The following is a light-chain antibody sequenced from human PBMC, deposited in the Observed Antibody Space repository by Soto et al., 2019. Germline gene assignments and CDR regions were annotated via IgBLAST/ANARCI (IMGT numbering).Light chain of an antibody. CDR1: QTVNNNY. CDR3: QLYGSSPFT. Sequence: EIVLTQSPGTLSLSPGERATLSCRASQTVNNNYLTWYQQKPGQAPRLLIYGASSRATGIPDRFSGSGSGTDFTLTISRLEPEDFAVYYCQLYGSSPFTFGPGTKVDIK. V-gene: IGKV3-20*01. J-gene: IGKJ3*01. CDR2: GAS.